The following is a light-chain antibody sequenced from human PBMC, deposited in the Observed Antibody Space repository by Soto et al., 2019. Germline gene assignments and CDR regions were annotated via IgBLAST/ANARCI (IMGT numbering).Light chain of an antibody. V-gene: IGLV2-23*01. CDR2: EGS. CDR3: CAYAGSSTLG. J-gene: IGLJ3*02. Sequence: QSALTQPASVSGSPGQSITISCIGIISDVGNYYLVSWYQQHPGKAPKLMIYEGSKRPSGVSNRFSGSKSGNTASLTISGLQAEDEADYYCCAYAGSSTLGFGGGTKVTVL. CDR1: ISDVGNYYL.